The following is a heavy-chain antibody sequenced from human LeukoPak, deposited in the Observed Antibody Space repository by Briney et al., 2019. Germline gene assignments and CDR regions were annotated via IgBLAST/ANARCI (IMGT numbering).Heavy chain of an antibody. Sequence: PSETLSLTCTVSGGSITSYYWSWIRQPPGKGLEWIGYIYHSGTTAYYPSPKSRATISVDTSKNQFSLRLNSVTAADTAVYYCSGLTDDGTNWFDPWGLGTLVTVSS. CDR3: SGLTDDGTNWFDP. J-gene: IGHJ5*02. V-gene: IGHV4-59*01. CDR2: IYHSGTT. D-gene: IGHD2-21*02. CDR1: GGSITSYY.